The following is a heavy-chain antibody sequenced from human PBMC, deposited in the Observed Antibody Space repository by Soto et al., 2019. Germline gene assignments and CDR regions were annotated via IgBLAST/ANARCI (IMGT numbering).Heavy chain of an antibody. Sequence: GGSLRLSCTASGFTFGDYAMSWFRQAPGKGLEWVGFIRSKAYGGTTEYAASVKGRFTISRDDSKSIAYLQMNSLKTEDTAVYYCTRSRDIVATITHWDFDYWGQGTLVTVSS. D-gene: IGHD5-12*01. J-gene: IGHJ4*02. CDR2: IRSKAYGGTT. CDR1: GFTFGDYA. V-gene: IGHV3-49*03. CDR3: TRSRDIVATITHWDFDY.